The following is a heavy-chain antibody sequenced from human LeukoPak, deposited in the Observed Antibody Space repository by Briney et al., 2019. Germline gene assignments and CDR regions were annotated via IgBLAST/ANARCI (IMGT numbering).Heavy chain of an antibody. V-gene: IGHV3-30-3*01. J-gene: IGHJ5*02. D-gene: IGHD5-24*01. Sequence: PGGSLRLSCAASGFTFSRYPMHWVRQAPGKGLEWVAVVSYDGSIKSYADSVKGRFTISRDNAKNSLYLQMNSLRAEDTAVYYCARADGHWFDPWGQGTLVTVSS. CDR3: ARADGHWFDP. CDR2: VSYDGSIK. CDR1: GFTFSRYP.